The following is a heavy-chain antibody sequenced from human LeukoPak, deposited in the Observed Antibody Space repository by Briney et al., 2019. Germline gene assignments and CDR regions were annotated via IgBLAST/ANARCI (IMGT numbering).Heavy chain of an antibody. J-gene: IGHJ4*02. D-gene: IGHD1-26*01. CDR2: INPSGGST. CDR3: ARAPEWELPSYFDY. V-gene: IGHV1-46*01. Sequence: ASVKVSCKASGYTFSSYYMHWVRQAPGQGLEWMGIINPSGGSTSYAQKFQGRVTMTTDTSTSTAYMELRSLRSDDTAVYYCARAPEWELPSYFDYWGQGTLVTVSS. CDR1: GYTFSSYY.